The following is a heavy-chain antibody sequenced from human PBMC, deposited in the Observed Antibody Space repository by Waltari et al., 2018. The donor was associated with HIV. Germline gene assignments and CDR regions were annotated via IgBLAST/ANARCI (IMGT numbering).Heavy chain of an antibody. J-gene: IGHJ4*02. Sequence: QVQLQESGPGLVKPSQTLSLTCTVPGGSISSGSYYWSWTRQPAGKGLEWIGRIYTSEGTNYNTSLNSRVTISVDTSKNQFSLRLSSVTAADTAVYYCARVSEYSGSYYGVYFDYWGQGTLVTVSS. D-gene: IGHD1-26*01. V-gene: IGHV4-61*02. CDR2: IYTSEGT. CDR1: GGSISSGSYY. CDR3: ARVSEYSGSYYGVYFDY.